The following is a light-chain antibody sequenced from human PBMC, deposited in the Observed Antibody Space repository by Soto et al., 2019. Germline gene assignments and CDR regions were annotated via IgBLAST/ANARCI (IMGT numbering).Light chain of an antibody. CDR3: QHLGT. Sequence: DIQMTQSPSTLSASVGDRVTITCRASQSISSWLAWYQQKPGKAPKLLIYKASSLESGVPSRFSGSGSGTGFTLTISSLQPDDFATYYCQHLGTFGQGTKVEIK. J-gene: IGKJ1*01. CDR2: KAS. CDR1: QSISSW. V-gene: IGKV1-5*03.